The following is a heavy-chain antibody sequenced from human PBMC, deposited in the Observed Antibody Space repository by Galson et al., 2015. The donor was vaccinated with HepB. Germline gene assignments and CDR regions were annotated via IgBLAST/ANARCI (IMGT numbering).Heavy chain of an antibody. V-gene: IGHV6-1*01. Sequence: CAISGDSVSSNSAAWNWIRQSPSRGLEWLGRTYYRSKWYNDYAVSVKSRITINPDASKNQFSLQLNSVTPEDTAVYYCARVKVVVTAISSFDLWGRGTLVTVSS. J-gene: IGHJ2*01. CDR2: TYYRSKWYN. D-gene: IGHD2-21*02. CDR3: ARVKVVVTAISSFDL. CDR1: GDSVSSNSAA.